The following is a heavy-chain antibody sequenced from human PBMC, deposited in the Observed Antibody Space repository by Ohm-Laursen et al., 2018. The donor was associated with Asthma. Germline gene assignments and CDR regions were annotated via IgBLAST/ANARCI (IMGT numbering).Heavy chain of an antibody. J-gene: IGHJ4*02. CDR1: GASFSTYY. CDR2: IYYTGST. Sequence: SDTLSLTCTLSGASFSTYYWGWIRQPPGKGLEWIGYIYYTGSTYYNPSLKRRVTISIDTSKNQFSLNLSSVTAADTAVYYCARERASGVGVIGYWGQGTLVTVSS. V-gene: IGHV4-59*12. D-gene: IGHD3-16*02. CDR3: ARERASGVGVIGY.